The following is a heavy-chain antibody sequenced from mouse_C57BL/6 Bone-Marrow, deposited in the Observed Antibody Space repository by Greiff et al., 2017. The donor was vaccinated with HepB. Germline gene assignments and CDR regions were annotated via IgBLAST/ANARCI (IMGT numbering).Heavy chain of an antibody. Sequence: DVMLVESGGGLVQPGGSLSLSCAASGFTFTDYYMSWVRQPPGKALEWLGFIRNKANGYTTEYSASVKGRFTISRDNSQSILYRQMNALRAEDSATYYCARSTTAQAPGFAYWGQGTLVTVSA. J-gene: IGHJ3*01. D-gene: IGHD3-2*02. CDR2: IRNKANGYTT. CDR3: ARSTTAQAPGFAY. CDR1: GFTFTDYY. V-gene: IGHV7-3*01.